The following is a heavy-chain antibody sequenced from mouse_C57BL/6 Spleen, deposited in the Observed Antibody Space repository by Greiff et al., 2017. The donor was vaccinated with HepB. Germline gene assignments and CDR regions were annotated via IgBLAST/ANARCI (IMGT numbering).Heavy chain of an antibody. J-gene: IGHJ2*01. CDR2: ISSGGDYI. D-gene: IGHD1-1*01. CDR3: TRGGTTVVAQD. V-gene: IGHV5-9-1*02. CDR1: GFTFSSYA. Sequence: EVKLMESGEGLVKPGGSLKLSCAASGFTFSSYAMSWVRQTPEKRLEWVAYISSGGDYIYYADTVKGRFTISRDNARNTLYLQMSSLKSEDTAMYYCTRGGTTVVAQDWGQGTTLTVSS.